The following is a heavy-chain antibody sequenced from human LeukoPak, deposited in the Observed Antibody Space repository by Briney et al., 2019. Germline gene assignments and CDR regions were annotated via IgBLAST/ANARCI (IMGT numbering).Heavy chain of an antibody. CDR2: IRQDGDTK. D-gene: IGHD6-13*01. V-gene: IGHV3-7*03. CDR3: ARSLPYGTTWYGRSDF. CDR1: GFPFNAYW. Sequence: GSLSLSCAASGFPFNAYWMTWVRQAPGKGLEWVANIRQDGDTKYYVDSVKGRFTISRDNAMNSLYLQMNSLRAEDTAIYYCARSLPYGTTWYGRSDFWGQGTLVTVSS. J-gene: IGHJ4*02.